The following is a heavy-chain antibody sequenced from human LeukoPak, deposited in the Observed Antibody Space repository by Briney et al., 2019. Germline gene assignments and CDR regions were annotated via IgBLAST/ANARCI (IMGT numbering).Heavy chain of an antibody. CDR1: GFTFSDYY. J-gene: IGHJ3*02. Sequence: GGSLRLSCAASGFTFSDYYMSWIRQAPGKGLEWVSYISSSGSTIYYADSVKGRFTISRDNAKNSLYLQMNSLRAEDTAVYYCARDPGVLRFLEWLESGAFGIWGQGTMVTVSS. V-gene: IGHV3-11*04. CDR2: ISSSGSTI. CDR3: ARDPGVLRFLEWLESGAFGI. D-gene: IGHD3-3*01.